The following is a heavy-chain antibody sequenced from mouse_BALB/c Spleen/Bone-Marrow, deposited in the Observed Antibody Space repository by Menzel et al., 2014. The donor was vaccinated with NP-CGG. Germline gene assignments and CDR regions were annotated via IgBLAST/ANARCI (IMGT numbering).Heavy chain of an antibody. V-gene: IGHV1-20*02. CDR3: RRDLDGYYSFDY. D-gene: IGHD2-3*01. Sequence: VQLQQSGPELVKPGASVKISCKASGYSFTGYFMNWVMQSHGKSLEWIGRINPYNGDTFYNQKFKRKATLTVDKSSSTAHMELRSLASEDSAVYYCRRDLDGYYSFDYWGQGTTLTVSS. CDR1: GYSFTGYF. CDR2: INPYNGDT. J-gene: IGHJ2*01.